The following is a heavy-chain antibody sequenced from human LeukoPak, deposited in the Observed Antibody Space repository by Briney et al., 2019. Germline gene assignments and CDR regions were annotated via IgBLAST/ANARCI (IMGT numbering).Heavy chain of an antibody. J-gene: IGHJ4*02. D-gene: IGHD6-13*01. CDR1: GYTFTSYD. Sequence: SSVKVSCKASGYTFTSYDINWVRHATGQGLEWMGWMNPNSGNTGYAQKFQGRVTMTRNTSISTAYMELSSLRSEDTAVYYCARGLMGRSSKGHWGQGTLVTVSS. CDR2: MNPNSGNT. CDR3: ARGLMGRSSKGH. V-gene: IGHV1-8*01.